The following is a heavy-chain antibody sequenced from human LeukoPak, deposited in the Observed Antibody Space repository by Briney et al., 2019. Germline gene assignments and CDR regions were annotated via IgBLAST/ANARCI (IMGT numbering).Heavy chain of an antibody. CDR1: GYTFTDNY. CDR2: INPSGGST. V-gene: IGHV1-46*01. D-gene: IGHD3-16*01. Sequence: GASVKVSCKASGYTFTDNYMHWVRQAPGQGLEWMGIINPSGGSTSYAQKFQGRVTMTRDTSISTAYMELSRLRSDDTAVYYCARVRYRLAETYIDYWGQGTLVTVSS. J-gene: IGHJ4*02. CDR3: ARVRYRLAETYIDY.